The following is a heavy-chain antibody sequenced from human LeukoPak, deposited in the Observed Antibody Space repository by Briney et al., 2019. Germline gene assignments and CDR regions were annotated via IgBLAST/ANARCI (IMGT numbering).Heavy chain of an antibody. J-gene: IGHJ4*02. CDR1: GGSISSYY. D-gene: IGHD5-24*01. CDR3: AREGQEMATIRSYFDY. V-gene: IGHV4-39*07. CDR2: IYYSGST. Sequence: SETLSLTCTVSGGSISSYYWGWIRQPPGKGLEWIGSIYYSGSTYYNPSLKSRVTISVDTSKNQFSLKLSSVTAADTAVYYCAREGQEMATIRSYFDYWGQGTLVTVSS.